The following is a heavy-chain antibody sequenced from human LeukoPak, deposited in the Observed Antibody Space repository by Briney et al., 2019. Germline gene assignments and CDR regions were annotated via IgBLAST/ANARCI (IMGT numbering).Heavy chain of an antibody. CDR3: ARLEYYYDSSGYPSHNEYFQH. D-gene: IGHD3-22*01. CDR1: GYIFISYY. J-gene: IGHJ1*01. CDR2: INPSGGST. V-gene: IGHV1-46*01. Sequence: ASVKVSCKASGYIFISYYMHWVRQAPGQGLEWMGIINPSGGSTSYAQKFQGRVTMTRDMSTSTVYMELSSLRSEDTAVYYCARLEYYYDSSGYPSHNEYFQHWGQGTLVTVSS.